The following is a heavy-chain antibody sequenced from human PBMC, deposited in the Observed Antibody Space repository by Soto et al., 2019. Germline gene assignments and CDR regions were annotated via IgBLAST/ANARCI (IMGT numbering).Heavy chain of an antibody. D-gene: IGHD6-13*01. CDR1: GFSLSTSGVG. V-gene: IGHV2-5*02. Sequence: GLTLVCTTQTLTLTCPFSGFSLSTSGVGVGWIRQPPGKALEWLALIYWDDDKRYSPSLKSRLTITKDTSKNQVVLTMTNMDPVDTATYYCAHRHYSSSFHYWGQGTLVTVSS. J-gene: IGHJ4*02. CDR3: AHRHYSSSFHY. CDR2: IYWDDDK.